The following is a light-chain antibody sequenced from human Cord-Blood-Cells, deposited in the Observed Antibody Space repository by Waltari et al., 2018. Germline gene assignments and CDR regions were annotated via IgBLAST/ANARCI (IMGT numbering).Light chain of an antibody. CDR2: EGS. CDR1: SRDVGSFNL. V-gene: IGLV2-23*01. CDR3: CSYAGSSTWV. J-gene: IGLJ3*02. Sequence: QSALTQPASVSGSPGQSITIPCTGTSRDVGSFNLVSWYQQHPDKAPKLMIYEGSTRPSGVSNRFSGSKSGNTASLTISGLQAEDEADYYCCSYAGSSTWVFGGGTKLTVL.